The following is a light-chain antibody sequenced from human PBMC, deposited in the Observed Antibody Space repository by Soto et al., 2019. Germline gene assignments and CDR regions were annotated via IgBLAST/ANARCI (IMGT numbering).Light chain of an antibody. V-gene: IGKV3-20*01. Sequence: EIVLTQSPATLSLSPGERATLSCRASQSVSSNYLAWYQQKPGQAPSLLIYDASSRATGIPDRFSCSGSWTVFALSISRLEPEDFAMYYCHEYGSSAPITFGQWTRLEIE. CDR1: QSVSSNY. CDR3: HEYGSSAPIT. J-gene: IGKJ5*01. CDR2: DAS.